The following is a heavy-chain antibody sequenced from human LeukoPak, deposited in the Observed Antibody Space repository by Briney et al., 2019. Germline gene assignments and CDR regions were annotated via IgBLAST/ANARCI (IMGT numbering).Heavy chain of an antibody. Sequence: ASVKVSCKASGYTFTSYAMHWVRQAPGQRLEWMGWINAGNGDTKYSQKFQGRVTITRDTSASTAYMELSSLRSEDTAVYYCARDRSGQWLAFDYWGQGTLVTVSS. CDR3: ARDRSGQWLAFDY. V-gene: IGHV1-3*01. CDR2: INAGNGDT. J-gene: IGHJ4*02. CDR1: GYTFTSYA. D-gene: IGHD6-19*01.